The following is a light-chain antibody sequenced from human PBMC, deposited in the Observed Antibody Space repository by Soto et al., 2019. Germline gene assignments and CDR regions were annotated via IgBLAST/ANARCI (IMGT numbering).Light chain of an antibody. CDR1: QSVSSSY. Sequence: EIVLTQSPGTLSLSPGERTTLSCRASQSVSSSYLAWYQQKPGQAPRLLIYAASSRATGIPDRFSGSGSGTDFTLTISRLEPEDFAVYYRQQYGSSRWPFGQGPNVDIK. V-gene: IGKV3-20*01. CDR2: AAS. J-gene: IGKJ1*01. CDR3: QQYGSSRWP.